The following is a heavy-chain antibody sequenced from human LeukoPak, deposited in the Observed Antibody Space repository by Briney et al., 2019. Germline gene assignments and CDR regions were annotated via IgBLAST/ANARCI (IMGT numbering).Heavy chain of an antibody. D-gene: IGHD6-19*01. V-gene: IGHV3-7*01. CDR3: ARYIYSSGWCFDY. J-gene: IGHJ4*02. CDR2: IKQDGSEK. Sequence: GGSLRLSCAASGFTFSSYSMNWVRQAPGKGLEWVANIKQDGSEKYYVDSVKGRFTISRDNAKNSLYLQMNSLRAEDTAVYYCARYIYSSGWCFDYWGQGTLVTVSS. CDR1: GFTFSSYS.